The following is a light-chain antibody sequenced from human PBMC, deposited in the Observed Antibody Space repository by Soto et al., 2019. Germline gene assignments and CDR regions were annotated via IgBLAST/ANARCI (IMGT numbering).Light chain of an antibody. V-gene: IGLV2-23*01. CDR3: CSYAGSSTLYV. CDR1: SSDVGSYNL. CDR2: EGS. Sequence: QSVLTQPASVSGSPGQSITISCTGTSSDVGSYNLVSWYQQHPGKAPKLMIYEGSKRPSGVSNRFSGSKSDNTASLTISGLQAEDEADYYCCSYAGSSTLYVFGTGTKLTVL. J-gene: IGLJ1*01.